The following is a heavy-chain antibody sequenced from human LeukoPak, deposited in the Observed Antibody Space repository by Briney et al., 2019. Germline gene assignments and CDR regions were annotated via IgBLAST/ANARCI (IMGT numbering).Heavy chain of an antibody. Sequence: PSETLSLTCAVYGGSFSSYYWSWIRQPPGKGLEWIGEINHSGSTNYNPSLKSRVTISVDTSKNQFSLKLSSVTAADTAVYYCARAPGDASSTSCYVMDYWGQGTLVTVSS. D-gene: IGHD2-2*01. V-gene: IGHV4-34*01. CDR1: GGSFSSYY. CDR3: ARAPGDASSTSCYVMDY. J-gene: IGHJ4*02. CDR2: INHSGST.